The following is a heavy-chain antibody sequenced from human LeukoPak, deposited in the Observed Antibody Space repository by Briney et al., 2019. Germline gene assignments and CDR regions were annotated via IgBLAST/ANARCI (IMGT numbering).Heavy chain of an antibody. CDR3: ARDVGLSGYDLLDY. V-gene: IGHV3-7*01. Sequence: GGSLRLSCVDSGFTFSTYWMTWVRQAPGKGLEWVANIKYDGSEKYYVDSVKGRFIISRDNAKKSLYLQMNSLRPDDTAVYYCARDVGLSGYDLLDYWGQGTLVTVSS. D-gene: IGHD5-12*01. CDR2: IKYDGSEK. J-gene: IGHJ4*02. CDR1: GFTFSTYW.